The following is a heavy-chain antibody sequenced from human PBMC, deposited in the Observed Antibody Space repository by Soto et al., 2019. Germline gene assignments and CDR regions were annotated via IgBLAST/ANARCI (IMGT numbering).Heavy chain of an antibody. CDR1: GFTFSSYA. J-gene: IGHJ6*02. V-gene: IGHV3-30-3*01. Sequence: GGSLRLSCAASGFTFSSYAMHWVRQAPGKGLEWVAVISYDGSNKYYADSVKGRFTISRDNSKNTLYLQMNSLRAEDTAVYYCARDYSLWPSLGDYYYGMDVWGQGTTVTVSS. CDR3: ARDYSLWPSLGDYYYGMDV. D-gene: IGHD3-10*01. CDR2: ISYDGSNK.